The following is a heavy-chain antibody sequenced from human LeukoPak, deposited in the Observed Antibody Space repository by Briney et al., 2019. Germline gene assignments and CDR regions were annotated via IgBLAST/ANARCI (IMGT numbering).Heavy chain of an antibody. J-gene: IGHJ4*02. CDR1: GFTVSSNY. D-gene: IGHD3-22*01. CDR2: IYSGGST. V-gene: IGHV3-66*01. Sequence: GGSLRLSCAASGFTVSSNYMSWVRQAPGKGLEWVSVIYSGGSTYYADSVKGRFTISRDNSKNTLYLQMNSLRAEDTAVYYCAGNNSYYYDSRGYYGSHYWGQGTLVTVSS. CDR3: AGNNSYYYDSRGYYGSHY.